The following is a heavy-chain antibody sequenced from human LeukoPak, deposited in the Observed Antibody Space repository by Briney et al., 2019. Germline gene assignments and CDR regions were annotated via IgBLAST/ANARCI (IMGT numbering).Heavy chain of an antibody. Sequence: GGSLRLSCAASGFTLSDYYMSWIPQAPGKGLEGVSYISSSGSTIYYADSVKGRFTISRDNAKNSLYLQMKSLRAEDTAVYYCARRRDDYGDYVFDYWGQGTLVTVSS. V-gene: IGHV3-11*01. CDR3: ARRRDDYGDYVFDY. D-gene: IGHD4-17*01. CDR1: GFTLSDYY. CDR2: ISSSGSTI. J-gene: IGHJ4*02.